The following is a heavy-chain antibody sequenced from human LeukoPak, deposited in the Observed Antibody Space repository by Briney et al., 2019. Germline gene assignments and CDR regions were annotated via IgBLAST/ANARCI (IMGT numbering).Heavy chain of an antibody. CDR1: GFTFSSYW. D-gene: IGHD6-19*01. J-gene: IGHJ4*02. V-gene: IGHV3-74*01. CDR2: INSDGSST. CDR3: ARAYSSAWYVPGDY. Sequence: GGSLRLSCVASGFTFSSYWTHWVRQAPGKGLVWVSRINSDGSSTSYADSVKGRFTISRDNAKNTLYLQMNSLRAEDTAIYYCARAYSSAWYVPGDYWGQGALVTVSS.